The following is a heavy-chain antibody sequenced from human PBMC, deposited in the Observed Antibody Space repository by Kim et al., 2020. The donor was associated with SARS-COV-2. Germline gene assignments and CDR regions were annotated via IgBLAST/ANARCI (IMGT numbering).Heavy chain of an antibody. CDR2: INHSGST. CDR3: ARGRGGYSYGYGSYYYYM. J-gene: IGHJ6*03. V-gene: IGHV4-34*01. D-gene: IGHD5-18*01. CDR1: GGSFSGYY. Sequence: SETLSLTCAVYGGSFSGYYWSWIRQPPGKGLEWIGEINHSGSTNYNPSLKSRVTISVDTSKNQFSLKLSSVTAADTAVYYCARGRGGYSYGYGSYYYYM.